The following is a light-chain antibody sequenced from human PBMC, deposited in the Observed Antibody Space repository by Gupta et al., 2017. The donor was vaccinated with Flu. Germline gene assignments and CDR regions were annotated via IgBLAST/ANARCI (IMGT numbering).Light chain of an antibody. CDR1: QRISTY. J-gene: IGKJ2*01. CDR2: LAS. CDR3: QQNESTSLYT. V-gene: IGKV1-39*01. Sequence: IQMTQSPLSLSAYVGDRVTITCRASQRISTYLNWYQQKPGKAPKLLIYLASSLQIGVPSRFSGSGYGTDFTLTINNRQPEDFGTYYCQQNESTSLYTFGQGTKLEIK.